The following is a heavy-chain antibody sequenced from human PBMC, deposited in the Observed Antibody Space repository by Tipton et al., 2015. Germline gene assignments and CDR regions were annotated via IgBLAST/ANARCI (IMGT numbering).Heavy chain of an antibody. CDR2: ISSSSSTI. D-gene: IGHD2-21*02. V-gene: IGHV3-48*02. J-gene: IGHJ6*02. CDR3: ARDAGHCGGDCYVLRDYYYGMDV. Sequence: GSLRLSCAASGFTVSSYSMNWVRQAPGKGLEWVSYISSSSSTIYNADSVKGRFTISRDNAKNSLYLQMNSLRDEDTAVYYCARDAGHCGGDCYVLRDYYYGMDVWGQGTTVTVSS. CDR1: GFTVSSYS.